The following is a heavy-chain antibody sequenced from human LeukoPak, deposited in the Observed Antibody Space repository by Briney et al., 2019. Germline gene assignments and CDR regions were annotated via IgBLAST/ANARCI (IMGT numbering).Heavy chain of an antibody. V-gene: IGHV3-9*01. D-gene: IGHD1-26*01. CDR3: ARVPKWEPLVGRPNYYFDS. CDR1: GFTFEDYA. Sequence: PGGSLRLSCAASGFTFEDYAMHWVRQAPGKGLEWVSGITWSSRASAYADSVKGRFTISRDNGKNSLYLQMNSLRAEDTAVYYCARVPKWEPLVGRPNYYFDSWGQGTLVTVSS. CDR2: ITWSSRAS. J-gene: IGHJ4*02.